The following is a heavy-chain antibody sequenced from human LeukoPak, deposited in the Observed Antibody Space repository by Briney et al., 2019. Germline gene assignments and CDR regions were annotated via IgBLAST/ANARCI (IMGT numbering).Heavy chain of an antibody. CDR1: RFTFSSYG. Sequence: GGSLRLSCAASRFTFSSYGMAWVRQAPGKGLEWVSLIYSGGSTYYADSVKDRFTISRDNSKNTLYLQMNSLRAEDTAVYYCARGDYYDPQGMDVWGQGTTVTVSS. CDR2: IYSGGST. CDR3: ARGDYYDPQGMDV. D-gene: IGHD3-22*01. V-gene: IGHV3-66*01. J-gene: IGHJ6*02.